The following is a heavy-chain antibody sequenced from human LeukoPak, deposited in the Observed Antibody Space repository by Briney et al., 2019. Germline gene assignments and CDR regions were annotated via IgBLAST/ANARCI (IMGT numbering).Heavy chain of an antibody. CDR1: GYTFTGYY. D-gene: IGHD2-15*01. CDR2: INPNSGGT. CDR3: ASVASGRTTYAFDI. V-gene: IGHV1-2*02. J-gene: IGHJ3*02. Sequence: GASVKVSCKASGYTFTGYYMHWVRQAPGQGLEWMGWINPNSGGTNYAQKFQGRVTMTRDTSISTAYMELSRLRSDDTAVYYCASVASGRTTYAFDIWGQGTVVTVSS.